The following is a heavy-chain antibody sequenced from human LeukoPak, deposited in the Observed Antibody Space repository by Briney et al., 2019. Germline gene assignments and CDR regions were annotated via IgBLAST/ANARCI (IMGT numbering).Heavy chain of an antibody. CDR1: GFTFSSYG. Sequence: RAGGSLRLSCAASGFTFSSYGMSWVRQAPGKGLQWVSAIGGGAGNTYYADSVKGRFTISRDNSKNTLYLQMNSLRAEDTAIYYCAKGWEAAGFDYWGQGTLGTVSS. D-gene: IGHD6-13*01. V-gene: IGHV3-23*01. CDR3: AKGWEAAGFDY. J-gene: IGHJ4*02. CDR2: IGGGAGNT.